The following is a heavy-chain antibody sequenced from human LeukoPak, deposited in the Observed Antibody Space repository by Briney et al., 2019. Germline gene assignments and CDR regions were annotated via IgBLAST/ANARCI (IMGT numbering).Heavy chain of an antibody. D-gene: IGHD5-12*01. J-gene: IGHJ4*02. Sequence: SQTLSLTCAVSGGSISSGGYSWSWIRQPPGKGLEWIGYIYYSGSTYYNPSLRSRVTISVDTSKNQFSLKLSSVTAADTAVYYCARGDSGYEPLDYWGQGTLVTVSS. CDR1: GGSISSGGYS. CDR3: ARGDSGYEPLDY. CDR2: IYYSGST. V-gene: IGHV4-30-4*07.